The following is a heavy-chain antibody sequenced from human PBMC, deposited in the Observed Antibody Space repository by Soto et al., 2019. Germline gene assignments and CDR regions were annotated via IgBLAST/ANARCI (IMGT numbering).Heavy chain of an antibody. D-gene: IGHD3-16*01. Sequence: EVQLVESGGGLGKPGGSLRLSCAASGFTFSTYSMNWVRQAPGKGLEWVSSISRSSSHMYCADSVKGRFTISRDNAKNSLYLQMNSLRAEDTAVYYCARDLHDYVSFRFDPWGQGTLVTVSS. V-gene: IGHV3-21*01. CDR3: ARDLHDYVSFRFDP. CDR2: ISRSSSHM. CDR1: GFTFSTYS. J-gene: IGHJ5*02.